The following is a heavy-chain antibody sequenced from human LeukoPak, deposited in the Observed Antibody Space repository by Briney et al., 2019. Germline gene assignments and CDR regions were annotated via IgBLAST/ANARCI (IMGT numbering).Heavy chain of an antibody. V-gene: IGHV1-18*01. Sequence: ASVKVSCKASGYTFTSYGISWVRQAPGQGLEWMGWISAYNGNTNYAQKLQGRVTMTTDTSTSAAYMELRSLRSDDTAVYYCARDMEVYCSSTSCERPFDYWGQGTLVTVSS. J-gene: IGHJ4*02. D-gene: IGHD2-2*01. CDR1: GYTFTSYG. CDR3: ARDMEVYCSSTSCERPFDY. CDR2: ISAYNGNT.